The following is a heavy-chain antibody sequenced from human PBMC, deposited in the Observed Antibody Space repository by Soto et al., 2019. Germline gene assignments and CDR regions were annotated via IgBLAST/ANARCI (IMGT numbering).Heavy chain of an antibody. CDR2: ISFDGSTE. J-gene: IGHJ6*04. CDR1: GFTFISYA. Sequence: QVQLVESGGGGVQPGRSLRLSCAASGFTFISYAMHWVRQAPGKGLEWVAVISFDGSTEYYADSVKGRFTISRDNSNNTVYLQMNSLRSEDTAVYYGARSRHGSGSYTHFYYGLDVWGKGTTVTVSS. CDR3: ARSRHGSGSYTHFYYGLDV. V-gene: IGHV3-30-3*01. D-gene: IGHD3-10*01.